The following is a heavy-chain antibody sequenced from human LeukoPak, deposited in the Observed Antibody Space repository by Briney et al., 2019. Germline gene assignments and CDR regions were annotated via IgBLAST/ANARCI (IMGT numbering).Heavy chain of an antibody. Sequence: ASVKVSCKASGGTFSSYAISWVRQAPGQGLEWMGGIIPIFGTANYAQKFQGRDTITADESTSTAYMELSSLRSEDTAVYYCARDWRPSYGSGIGYYGMDVWGQGTTVTVSS. CDR3: ARDWRPSYGSGIGYYGMDV. CDR1: GGTFSSYA. V-gene: IGHV1-69*13. D-gene: IGHD3-10*01. CDR2: IIPIFGTA. J-gene: IGHJ6*02.